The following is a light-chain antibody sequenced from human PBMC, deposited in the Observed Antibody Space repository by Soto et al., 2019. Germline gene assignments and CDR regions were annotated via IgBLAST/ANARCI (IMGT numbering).Light chain of an antibody. CDR1: QSVNNN. CDR2: GAS. J-gene: IGKJ5*01. CDR3: QHYVNSPFT. Sequence: EIVRTQYPATLFVSPWEREKVCCTASQSVNNNLAWYQQKPGQSPRLLIYGASTRATGIPARFSGSGSGTDFTLTISRLEPEDFAVYYCQHYVNSPFTFGQGARLEI. V-gene: IGKV3-15*01.